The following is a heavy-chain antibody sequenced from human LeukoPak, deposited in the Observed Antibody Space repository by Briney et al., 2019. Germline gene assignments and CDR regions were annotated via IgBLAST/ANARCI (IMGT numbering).Heavy chain of an antibody. V-gene: IGHV4-38-2*01. D-gene: IGHD4-23*01. J-gene: IGHJ6*03. CDR2: IYHSGST. Sequence: SETLSLTCAASGYSISSGYYWGWIRQPPGKGLEWIGSIYHSGSTYYNPSLKSRVTISVDTSKNQFSLKLSSVTAADTAVHYCARLGGSYTPTYYYYYYMDVWGKGTTVTVSS. CDR3: ARLGGSYTPTYYYYYYMDV. CDR1: GYSISSGYY.